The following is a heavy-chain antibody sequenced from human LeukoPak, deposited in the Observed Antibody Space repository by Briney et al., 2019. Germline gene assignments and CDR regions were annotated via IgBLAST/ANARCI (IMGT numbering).Heavy chain of an antibody. CDR1: GFTFSSYA. V-gene: IGHV3-21*01. CDR2: ISSSSSYI. D-gene: IGHD3-22*01. Sequence: GGSLRLSCAASGFTFSSYAMHWVRQAPGKGLEWVSSISSSSSYIYYADSVKGRFTISRDNAKNSLYLQMNSLRAEDTAVYYCARDGRGDYYDSSGYTNDYWGQGTLVTVSS. CDR3: ARDGRGDYYDSSGYTNDY. J-gene: IGHJ4*02.